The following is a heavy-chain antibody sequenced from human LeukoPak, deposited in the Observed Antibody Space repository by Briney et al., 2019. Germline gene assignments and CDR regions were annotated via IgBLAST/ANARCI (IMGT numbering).Heavy chain of an antibody. CDR1: GGSTSDYY. V-gene: IGHV4-4*07. D-gene: IGHD3-10*02. Sequence: SETLSLTCSVSGGSTSDYYWNWIRQPAGQGLEWLGRIYYTGNTAYNPSLESRLTMSLDTAKNQFSLKVTSVTAADTAVYYCARGGTLFTYFDSWGQGTLATVSP. J-gene: IGHJ4*02. CDR2: IYYTGNT. CDR3: ARGGTLFTYFDS.